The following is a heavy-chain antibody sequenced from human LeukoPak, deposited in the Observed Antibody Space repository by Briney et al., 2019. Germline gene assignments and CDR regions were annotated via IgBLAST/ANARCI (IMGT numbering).Heavy chain of an antibody. Sequence: ASVKVSCKASGYTFTSYGISWVRQAPGQGLEWMGWISAYNGNTNYAQKLQGRVTMTTDTPTSTAYMELRSLRSDDTAVYYCARDGYCSGGSCYGGGSFDYWGQGTLVTVSS. J-gene: IGHJ4*02. CDR1: GYTFTSYG. CDR3: ARDGYCSGGSCYGGGSFDY. CDR2: ISAYNGNT. D-gene: IGHD2-15*01. V-gene: IGHV1-18*01.